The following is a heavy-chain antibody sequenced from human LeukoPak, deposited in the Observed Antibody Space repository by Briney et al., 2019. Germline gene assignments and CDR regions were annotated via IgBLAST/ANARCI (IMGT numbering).Heavy chain of an antibody. CDR1: GFTFSSYS. V-gene: IGHV3-23*01. Sequence: GGSLRLSCAASGFTFSSYSMNWVRQAPGKGLEWVSAISGSGGSTYYADSVKGRFTISRDNSKNTLYLQMNSLRAEDTAVYYCAKEGDYDFWSGYYSIDYWGQGTLVTVSS. CDR2: ISGSGGST. D-gene: IGHD3-3*01. CDR3: AKEGDYDFWSGYYSIDY. J-gene: IGHJ4*02.